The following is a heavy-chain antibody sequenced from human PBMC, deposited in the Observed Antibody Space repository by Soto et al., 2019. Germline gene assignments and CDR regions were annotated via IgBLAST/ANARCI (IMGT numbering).Heavy chain of an antibody. J-gene: IGHJ5*02. Sequence: QVQLQESGPGLVKPSQTLSLTCTVSGGSISSGDYYWRWIRQPPGQGLEWIGYIYYSGSTYYNPSLKSRVTISVDTSKNQFSLELSSVTAADTAVYYCARVIIVGVTNWFDHWGQGTLVTVSS. D-gene: IGHD3-22*01. CDR1: GGSISSGDYY. V-gene: IGHV4-30-4*01. CDR3: ARVIIVGVTNWFDH. CDR2: IYYSGST.